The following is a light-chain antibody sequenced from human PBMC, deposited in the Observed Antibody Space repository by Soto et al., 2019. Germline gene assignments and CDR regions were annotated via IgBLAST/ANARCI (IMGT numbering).Light chain of an antibody. V-gene: IGKV1-5*01. J-gene: IGKJ4*01. CDR1: QSASRW. CDR3: QQYSSYSLPT. CDR2: DAS. Sequence: DIQMTQSPSILSASVGDSVTITCRASQSASRWLAWYQQKPGKAPKLLIYDASSLNSGVPSRFSGSQSGTEFTLTITSLLPDDFATYFCQQYSSYSLPTFGGGTKVDIK.